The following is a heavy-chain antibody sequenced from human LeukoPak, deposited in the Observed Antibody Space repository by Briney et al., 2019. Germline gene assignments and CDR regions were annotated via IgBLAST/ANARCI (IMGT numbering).Heavy chain of an antibody. CDR3: ARSYGDYTSGDY. CDR1: GYTFTSYG. D-gene: IGHD4-17*01. J-gene: IGHJ4*02. V-gene: IGHV1-18*04. CDR2: ISAYNGNT. Sequence: ASVTVSCTASGYTFTSYGISWVRQAPGQGLEWMGWISAYNGNTNYAQKLQGRVTMTTDTSTSTAYMELRSLRSDDTAVYYCARSYGDYTSGDYWGQGTLVTVSS.